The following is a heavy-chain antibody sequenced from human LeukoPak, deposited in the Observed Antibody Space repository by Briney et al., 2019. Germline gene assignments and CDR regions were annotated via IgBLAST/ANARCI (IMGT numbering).Heavy chain of an antibody. D-gene: IGHD3-10*01. CDR1: GFTFSSYE. Sequence: GGSLRLSCAASGFTFSSYEMNWVRQAPGKGLEWVSYISSSGSTIYYADSVKGRFTISRDNSKNTLYLQMNSLRAEDTAVYYCARAGYYYGSGGPYYFDCWGQGTLVTVSS. J-gene: IGHJ4*02. V-gene: IGHV3-48*03. CDR2: ISSSGSTI. CDR3: ARAGYYYGSGGPYYFDC.